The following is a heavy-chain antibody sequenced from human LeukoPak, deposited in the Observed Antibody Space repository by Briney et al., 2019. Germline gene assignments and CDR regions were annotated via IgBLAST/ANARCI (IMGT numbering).Heavy chain of an antibody. CDR1: GFTLSSNY. CDR2: IYSGGST. D-gene: IGHD3-16*01. V-gene: IGHV3-53*04. Sequence: GGSLRLSCAASGFTLSSNYMSWVRQAPGKGLEWVSVIYSGGSTYYADSVKGRFTISRHNSKTTLYLQMNSLRAEDTAVYYCARSLAAYYYYGMDVWGQGTTVTVSS. CDR3: ARSLAAYYYYGMDV. J-gene: IGHJ6*02.